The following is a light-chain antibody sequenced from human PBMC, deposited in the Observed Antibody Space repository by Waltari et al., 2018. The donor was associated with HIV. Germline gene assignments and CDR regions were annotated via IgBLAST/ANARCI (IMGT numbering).Light chain of an antibody. V-gene: IGKV2-30*01. CDR2: KVS. CDR3: MQGTHWPPYT. Sequence: VVMPQSPLSLPVTLGQPASISFRSTPSLVKNDGKTYVNWLQQRPGQSPRRLIYKVSNRDSGVPDRFSGNGSGTDFTLKISRVEAEDVGVYYCMQGTHWPPYTFGQGTNLEIK. J-gene: IGKJ2*01. CDR1: PSLVKNDGKTY.